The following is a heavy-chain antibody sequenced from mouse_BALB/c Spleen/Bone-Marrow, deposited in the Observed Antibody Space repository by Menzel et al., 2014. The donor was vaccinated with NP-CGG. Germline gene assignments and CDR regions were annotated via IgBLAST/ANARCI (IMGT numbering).Heavy chain of an antibody. CDR1: GYSFTSYW. V-gene: IGHV1-5*01. CDR3: TRLYYNYDEGGYAMDY. Sequence: VQLQQSGTVLARPGASVKMSCKASGYSFTSYWMHWVKQRPGQGLEWIGAIYPGNGDTYYNQKFKGKAKLTAVTSASTAYMELSSLTNEDFAVYYCTRLYYNYDEGGYAMDYWGQGTSVTVSS. CDR2: IYPGNGDT. D-gene: IGHD2-4*01. J-gene: IGHJ4*01.